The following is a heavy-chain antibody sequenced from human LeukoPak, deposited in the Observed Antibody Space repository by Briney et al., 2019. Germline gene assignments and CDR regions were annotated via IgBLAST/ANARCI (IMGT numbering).Heavy chain of an antibody. D-gene: IGHD6-19*01. V-gene: IGHV4-39*07. J-gene: IGHJ3*02. CDR2: IYYSGST. Sequence: NSSETLSLTCTVSGGSISSSSYYWGWIRQPPGKGLEWIGSIYYSGSTYYNPSLKSRVTISVDTSKNQFSLKLSSVTAADTAVYYCARVGPSSGWRGAFDIWGQGTMVTVSS. CDR1: GGSISSSSYY. CDR3: ARVGPSSGWRGAFDI.